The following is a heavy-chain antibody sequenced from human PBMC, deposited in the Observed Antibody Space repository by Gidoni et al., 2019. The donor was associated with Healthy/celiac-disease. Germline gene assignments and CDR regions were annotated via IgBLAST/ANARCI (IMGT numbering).Heavy chain of an antibody. Sequence: QVQLVESGGGLVKPGGSLRLSCAASGFHFSDYYMSWIRQAPGKGLEWVSYISSSSSYTNYADSVKGRFTISRDNAKNSLYLQMNSLRAEDTAVYYCARDIISSGYYGGFGLDDYWGQGTLVTVSS. CDR3: ARDIISSGYYGGFGLDDY. D-gene: IGHD3-22*01. V-gene: IGHV3-11*05. J-gene: IGHJ4*02. CDR1: GFHFSDYY. CDR2: ISSSSSYT.